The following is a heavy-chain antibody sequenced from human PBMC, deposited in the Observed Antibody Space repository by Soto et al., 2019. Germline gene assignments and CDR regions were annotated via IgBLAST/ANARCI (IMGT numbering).Heavy chain of an antibody. CDR3: ATRAQGVYPGKAYSGMDV. D-gene: IGHD3-16*01. Sequence: GESLKISCKGSGYSFTSYWIGWVRQMPGKGLEWMGIIYPGDSETRYSPSFQGQVTISADKSISTAYLQWSSLKASDTAMYYCATRAQGVYPGKAYSGMDVWGKGTRFT. CDR2: IYPGDSET. J-gene: IGHJ6*04. CDR1: GYSFTSYW. V-gene: IGHV5-51*01.